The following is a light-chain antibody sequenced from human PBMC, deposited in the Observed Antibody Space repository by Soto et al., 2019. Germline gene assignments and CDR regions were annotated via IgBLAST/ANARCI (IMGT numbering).Light chain of an antibody. CDR2: QHS. Sequence: SYELTQPPSVSVSPRQTASITCSGDKLGDKYTCWYQQKPGQSPVLVIYQHSQRPSGIPERFSGSNSGNTATLTISGTQAMDEADYYCQAWDSSTDVVFGGGTKLTVL. V-gene: IGLV3-1*01. CDR3: QAWDSSTDVV. J-gene: IGLJ2*01. CDR1: KLGDKY.